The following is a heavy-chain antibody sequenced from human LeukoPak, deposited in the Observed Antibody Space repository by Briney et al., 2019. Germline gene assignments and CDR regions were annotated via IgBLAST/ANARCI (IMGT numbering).Heavy chain of an antibody. CDR3: SRPFGGMATIYGMDV. J-gene: IGHJ6*02. CDR2: ISSSGSTI. V-gene: IGHV3-48*03. CDR1: GFTFSSYE. Sequence: GGSLRLSCAASGFTFSSYEMNWVRQATGKGLEGGSYISSSGSTIYYADSVKGRFTISRDNAKNTTDMQMNRPRGEDTAVYYCSRPFGGMATIYGMDVWGQGTTVTVSS. D-gene: IGHD5-24*01.